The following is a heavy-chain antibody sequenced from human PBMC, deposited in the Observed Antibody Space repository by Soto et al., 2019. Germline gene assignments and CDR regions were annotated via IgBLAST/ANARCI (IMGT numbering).Heavy chain of an antibody. CDR3: AHKRGYQLLRGWFDP. J-gene: IGHJ5*02. CDR2: IYWDDDK. D-gene: IGHD2-2*01. V-gene: IGHV2-5*02. CDR1: GFSLSTSGVG. Sequence: QITLKESGPTLVKPTQTLTLTCTFSGFSLSTSGVGVGWIRQPPGKALEWLALIYWDDDKRYSPSLKSRLTIPKDTPKNPVVLTKTNLDPVDTAPYYCAHKRGYQLLRGWFDPWGQGTLVTVSS.